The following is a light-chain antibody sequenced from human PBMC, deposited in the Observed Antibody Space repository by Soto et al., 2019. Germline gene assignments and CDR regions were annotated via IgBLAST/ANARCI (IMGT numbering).Light chain of an antibody. CDR2: DTS. CDR3: QQRRDWPEYS. V-gene: IGKV3-11*01. CDR1: QSVGIY. Sequence: EITLTQSPATLSLFPGERATLSCRASQSVGIYLGWYQQKPGQAPRLLIYDTSNRAAGIPARFSGSGSGTDFTLTISSLEPEDFAVYYCQQRRDWPEYSFGQGTKLEN. J-gene: IGKJ2*03.